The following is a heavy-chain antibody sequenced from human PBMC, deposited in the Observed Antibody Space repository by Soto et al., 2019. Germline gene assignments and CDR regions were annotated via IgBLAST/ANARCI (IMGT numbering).Heavy chain of an antibody. CDR2: INTGKGNT. CDR3: VRERLGALIDY. CDR1: GYTFTANA. D-gene: IGHD1-26*01. Sequence: ASVKVSCKSSGYTFTANAVHCVRQAPGQRLEWMGWINTGKGNTYYSQNFQGRVTITRDTSASTVYMELSSLRSEDTAVYYCVRERLGALIDYWGQGTLVTVSS. V-gene: IGHV1-3*04. J-gene: IGHJ4*02.